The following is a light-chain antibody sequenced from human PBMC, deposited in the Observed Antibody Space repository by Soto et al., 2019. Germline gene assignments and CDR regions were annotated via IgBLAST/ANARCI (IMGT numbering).Light chain of an antibody. CDR1: QSVRSRY. CDR3: QQYGSSVT. V-gene: IGKV3-20*01. Sequence: DIVLTQSPGTLSLSPGERATLSCRASQSVRSRYLAWYQQKAGQAPRLLIYDASRRATGIPDRFSGSGSGTDFTLTISRLEPEDFAVYYCQQYGSSVTFGGGTTLEIK. J-gene: IGKJ4*01. CDR2: DAS.